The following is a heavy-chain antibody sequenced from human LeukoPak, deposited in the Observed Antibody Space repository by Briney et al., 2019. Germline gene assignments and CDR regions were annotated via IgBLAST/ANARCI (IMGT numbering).Heavy chain of an antibody. CDR1: GFIFSSYN. J-gene: IGHJ3*02. V-gene: IGHV3-48*04. CDR2: ISSSSSTI. CDR3: ARDSPDSSGYYNAFDI. D-gene: IGHD3-22*01. Sequence: PGGSLRLSCAASGFIFSSYNINWVRQAPGKGLEWVSYISSSSSTIYYADSVKGRFTTSRDNAKNSLYLQMNSLRAEDTAVYYCARDSPDSSGYYNAFDIWGQGTMVTVSS.